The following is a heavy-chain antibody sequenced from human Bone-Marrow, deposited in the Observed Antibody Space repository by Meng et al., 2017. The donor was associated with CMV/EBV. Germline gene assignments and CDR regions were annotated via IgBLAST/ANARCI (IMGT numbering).Heavy chain of an antibody. J-gene: IGHJ4*02. Sequence: SGFTFSNYAMTWVRQAPGKGLEWVSAISSSGATTYYADSVKGRFTISRDDSKTTLCLQMNSLRAEDTAIYYCAKSETYCGGDCYSDYWGQGTLVTVSS. V-gene: IGHV3-23*01. CDR3: AKSETYCGGDCYSDY. CDR1: GFTFSNYA. CDR2: ISSSGATT. D-gene: IGHD2-21*02.